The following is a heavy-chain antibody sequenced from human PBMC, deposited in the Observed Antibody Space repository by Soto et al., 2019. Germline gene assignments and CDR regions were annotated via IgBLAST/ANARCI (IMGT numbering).Heavy chain of an antibody. J-gene: IGHJ4*02. V-gene: IGHV1-3*01. CDR2: INAGNGNT. CDR1: GYTFTSYA. D-gene: IGHD5-18*01. Sequence: QVQLVQSGAEVKKPGASVKVSCKASGYTFTSYAMHWVRQAPGQRLEWMGWINAGNGNTKYSQKCQGRVTITRDTSAGTACMDLSSLRSEDTAVYYCARGLNGYLYYFDYWGQGTLVTVSS. CDR3: ARGLNGYLYYFDY.